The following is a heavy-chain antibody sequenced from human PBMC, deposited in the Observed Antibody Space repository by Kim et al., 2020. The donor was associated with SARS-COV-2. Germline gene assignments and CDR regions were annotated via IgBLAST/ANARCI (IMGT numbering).Heavy chain of an antibody. Sequence: PKFQGRVTITADKSTSTAYMGLSSLRSEDTAVYYCARDASTYYYYYGMDVWGQGTTVTVSS. V-gene: IGHV1-69*04. CDR3: ARDASTYYYYYGMDV. J-gene: IGHJ6*02. D-gene: IGHD2-2*01.